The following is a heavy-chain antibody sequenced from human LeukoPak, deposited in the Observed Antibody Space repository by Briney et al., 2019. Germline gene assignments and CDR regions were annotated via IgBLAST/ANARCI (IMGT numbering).Heavy chain of an antibody. CDR1: SIRFADHW. V-gene: IGHV3-74*01. CDR3: VASRWSGALDF. J-gene: IGHJ4*02. CDR2: SDRDGVVR. Sequence: GGSLRLSCVGSSIRFADHWMLWVRQVPGKPPAWVARSDRDGVVREYADSVKGRFTIPRDNARNTIHSEMNRLKVEDTAIYYCVASRWSGALDFWGQGSLVTVSS. D-gene: IGHD3-3*01.